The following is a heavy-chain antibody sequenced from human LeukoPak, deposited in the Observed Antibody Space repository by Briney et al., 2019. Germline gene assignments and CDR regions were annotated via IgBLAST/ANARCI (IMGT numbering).Heavy chain of an antibody. V-gene: IGHV3-21*04. J-gene: IGHJ3*02. CDR2: ISRSSSYI. Sequence: GGSLRLSCAASGFTFSSYSMNWVRQAPGKGLEWVSSISRSSSYIYYADSVKGRFTISRDNAKNSLYLQMNSLRAEDMALYYCAKDMGSSGSYDAAFDIWGQGTMVTVSS. CDR3: AKDMGSSGSYDAAFDI. CDR1: GFTFSSYS. D-gene: IGHD1-26*01.